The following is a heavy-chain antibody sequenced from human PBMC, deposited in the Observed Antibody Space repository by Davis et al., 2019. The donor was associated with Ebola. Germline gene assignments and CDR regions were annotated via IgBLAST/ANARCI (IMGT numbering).Heavy chain of an antibody. J-gene: IGHJ5*02. CDR3: ARGISYCISTSCYESWFDP. CDR1: GGSFSGYY. D-gene: IGHD2-2*01. V-gene: IGHV4-34*01. Sequence: TLSLTCAVYGGSFSGYYWSWIRQPPGKGLEWIGEINHSGSTNYNPSLKSRVTISVDTSKNQFSLKLSSVTAADTAVYYCARGISYCISTSCYESWFDPWGQGTLVTVSS. CDR2: INHSGST.